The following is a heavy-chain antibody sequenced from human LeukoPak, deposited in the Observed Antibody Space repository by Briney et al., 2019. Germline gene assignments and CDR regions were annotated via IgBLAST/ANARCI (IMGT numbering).Heavy chain of an antibody. V-gene: IGHV4-39*07. CDR1: GGSISSSSYY. CDR2: IYYSGST. CDR3: AREYSSGYYWVLDI. D-gene: IGHD3-22*01. Sequence: SETLSLTCTVSGGSISSSSYYWGWIRQPPGKGLEWIGSIYYSGSTYYDPSLKSRVTISVDTSKNQFSLKLSSVTAADTAVYYCAREYSSGYYWVLDIWGQGTMVTVSS. J-gene: IGHJ3*02.